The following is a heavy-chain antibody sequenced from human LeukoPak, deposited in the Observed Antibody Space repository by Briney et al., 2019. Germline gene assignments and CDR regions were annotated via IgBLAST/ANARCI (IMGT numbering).Heavy chain of an antibody. CDR2: IYTSGST. D-gene: IGHD6-19*01. Sequence: SETLSLTCTVSGYSISSSYYWSWIRQPAGKGLEWIGRIYTSGSTNYNPSLKSRVTMSVDTSKNQFSLKLSSVTAADTAVYYCARERVAGIGRNRANWFDPWGQGTLVTVSS. CDR1: GYSISSSYY. J-gene: IGHJ5*02. CDR3: ARERVAGIGRNRANWFDP. V-gene: IGHV4-4*07.